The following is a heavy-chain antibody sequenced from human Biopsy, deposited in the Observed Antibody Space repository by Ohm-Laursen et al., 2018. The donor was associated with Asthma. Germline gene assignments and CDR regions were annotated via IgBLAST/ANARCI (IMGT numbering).Heavy chain of an antibody. CDR1: GYTFTNYA. V-gene: IGHV1-3*01. Sequence: GASVKVSCKASGYTFTNYAIHWVRQAPGQRLEWMGWISAYNGNTNYAQKFQGRVTFTADESTSTAYMELSSLRSEDTAVYYCARERIAARQRRYYFDYWGQGTLVTVSS. D-gene: IGHD6-6*01. CDR3: ARERIAARQRRYYFDY. CDR2: ISAYNGNT. J-gene: IGHJ4*02.